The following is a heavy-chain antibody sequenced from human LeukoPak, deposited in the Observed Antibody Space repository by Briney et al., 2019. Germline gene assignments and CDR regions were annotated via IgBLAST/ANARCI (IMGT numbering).Heavy chain of an antibody. CDR3: ARDFIAVAGRDY. J-gene: IGHJ4*02. CDR1: GFPFISYS. V-gene: IGHV3-21*01. Sequence: GGSLRLSCAASGFPFISYSMNWVRQAPGKGLEWVSSISSSSSYIYYADSVKGRFTISRDNAKNSLYLQMNSLRAEDTAVYYCARDFIAVAGRDYWGQGTLVTVSS. D-gene: IGHD6-19*01. CDR2: ISSSSSYI.